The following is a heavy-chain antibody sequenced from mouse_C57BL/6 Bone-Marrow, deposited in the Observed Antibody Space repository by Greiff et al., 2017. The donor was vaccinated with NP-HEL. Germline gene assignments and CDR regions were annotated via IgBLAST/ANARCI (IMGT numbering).Heavy chain of an antibody. Sequence: EVKLMESGPGLVKPSQSLSLTCSVTGYSITSGYYWNWIRQFPGNKLEWMGYISYDGSNNYNPSLKNRISITRDTSKNQFFLKLNSVTTEDTATYYCARESFTTVVAHYYAMDYWGQGTSVTVSS. CDR1: GYSITSGYY. D-gene: IGHD1-1*01. J-gene: IGHJ4*01. CDR3: ARESFTTVVAHYYAMDY. V-gene: IGHV3-6*01. CDR2: ISYDGSN.